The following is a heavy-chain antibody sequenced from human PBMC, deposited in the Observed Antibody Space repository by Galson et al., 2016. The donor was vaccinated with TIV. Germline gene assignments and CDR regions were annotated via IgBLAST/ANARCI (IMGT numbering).Heavy chain of an antibody. D-gene: IGHD3-22*01. V-gene: IGHV1-69*10. J-gene: IGHJ4*02. CDR1: GGTFNNYP. Sequence: SVKVSCKASGGTFNNYPITWVRQAPGQGLEWMGGILPISAIADNAQKFQGRVTTTRDTSANMAYMELSSLRSEDTAVYYCARSDAISGYYYHFDYWGQGTLVTVSS. CDR2: ILPISAIA. CDR3: ARSDAISGYYYHFDY.